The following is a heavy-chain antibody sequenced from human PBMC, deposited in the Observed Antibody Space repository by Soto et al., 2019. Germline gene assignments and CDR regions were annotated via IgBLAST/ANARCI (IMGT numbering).Heavy chain of an antibody. CDR2: ISGSGGST. Sequence: GGSLRLSCAASGFTFSSYAMSWVRQAPGKGLEWVSAISGSGGSTYYADSVKGRFTISRDNSKNTLYLQMNSLRAEDTAVYYCAKVGAVACSFNRFDHWGQGTLFTDPS. J-gene: IGHJ4*02. D-gene: IGHD6-19*01. V-gene: IGHV3-23*01. CDR3: AKVGAVACSFNRFDH. CDR1: GFTFSSYA.